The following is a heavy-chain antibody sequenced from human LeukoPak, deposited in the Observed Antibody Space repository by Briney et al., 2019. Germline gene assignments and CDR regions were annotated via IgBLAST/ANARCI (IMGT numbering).Heavy chain of an antibody. CDR1: GCTFSSYA. Sequence: GSSVKVSCTASGCTFSSYAISWVRQAPGQGLEWMGRINPIFGIENYAQKFQARVTITADKSTSTAYMELSSLRSEDTAVYYCATPSPEMATIIGLGVYYYGMDVWGQGTTVTVSS. CDR2: INPIFGIE. J-gene: IGHJ6*02. D-gene: IGHD5-24*01. V-gene: IGHV1-69*04. CDR3: ATPSPEMATIIGLGVYYYGMDV.